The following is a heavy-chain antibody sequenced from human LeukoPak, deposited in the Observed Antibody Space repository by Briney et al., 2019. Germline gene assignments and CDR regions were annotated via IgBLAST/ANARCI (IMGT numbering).Heavy chain of an antibody. CDR1: GFTFSTYG. V-gene: IGHV3-30*18. CDR3: AKQRAVYFGS. Sequence: GRSLRLSCVASGFTFSTYGMHWVRQAPGKGLEWVAGISYDGSNEYYADSVKGRFTISRDNSKNTLFLQMSSLRTEDTAVYYCAKQRAVYFGSWGQGSLVTVS. D-gene: IGHD6-19*01. J-gene: IGHJ4*02. CDR2: ISYDGSNE.